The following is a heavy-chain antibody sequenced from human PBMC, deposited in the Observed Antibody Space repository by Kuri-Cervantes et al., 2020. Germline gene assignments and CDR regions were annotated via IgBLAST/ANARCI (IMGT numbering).Heavy chain of an antibody. D-gene: IGHD3-10*01. CDR2: ISYDGSNK. CDR1: GFTFSSYA. J-gene: IGHJ4*02. CDR3: AKGDQRYYGSGI. V-gene: IGHV3-30*04. Sequence: LKISCAASGFTFSSYAMHWVRQAPGKGLEWVAVISYDGSNKYYADSVKGRFTISRDNSKNTLYLQMNSLRAEDTAVYYCAKGDQRYYGSGIWGQGTLVTVSS.